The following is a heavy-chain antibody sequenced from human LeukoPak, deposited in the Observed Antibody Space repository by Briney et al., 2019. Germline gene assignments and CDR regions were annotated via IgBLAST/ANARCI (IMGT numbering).Heavy chain of an antibody. Sequence: SETLSLTCNVSGYSISSGHYWAWIRQPPGKGLEWIGSISYRGDTYYNPSLKSRVTMSVDSSKSQLSLKVRSVTAADTAVYFCARSLRHTSSTAGYDSWGQGTLVPVSS. J-gene: IGHJ4*02. CDR1: GYSISSGHY. D-gene: IGHD2-2*01. V-gene: IGHV4-38-2*02. CDR2: ISYRGDT. CDR3: ARSLRHTSSTAGYDS.